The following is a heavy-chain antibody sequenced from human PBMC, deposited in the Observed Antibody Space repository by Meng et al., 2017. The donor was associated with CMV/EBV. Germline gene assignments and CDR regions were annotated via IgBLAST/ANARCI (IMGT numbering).Heavy chain of an antibody. Sequence: SETLSLTCAVYGGSFSGYYWSWIRQPPGKGLEWVGEINHSGSTNYNPSLKSRVTISVDTSKTQFSLNLSSVTAADTAVYYCARSLVVPAAILSYYSGMDVWGQGTMVTVSS. CDR2: INHSGST. J-gene: IGHJ6*02. V-gene: IGHV4-34*01. CDR3: ARSLVVPAAILSYYSGMDV. CDR1: GGSFSGYY. D-gene: IGHD2-2*02.